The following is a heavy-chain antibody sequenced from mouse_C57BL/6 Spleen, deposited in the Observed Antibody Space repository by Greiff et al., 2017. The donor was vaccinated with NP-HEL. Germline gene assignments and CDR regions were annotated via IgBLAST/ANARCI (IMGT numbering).Heavy chain of an antibody. J-gene: IGHJ1*03. D-gene: IGHD2-3*01. CDR3: ARPDGYYWYFDV. Sequence: EVKLVESGGDLVKPGGSLKLSCAASRFTFSSYGMSWVRQTPDKRLEWVATISSGGSYTYYPDSVKGRFTISRDNAKNTLYLQMSSLKSEDTAMYYCARPDGYYWYFDVWGTGTTDTVSS. V-gene: IGHV5-6*01. CDR2: ISSGGSYT. CDR1: RFTFSSYG.